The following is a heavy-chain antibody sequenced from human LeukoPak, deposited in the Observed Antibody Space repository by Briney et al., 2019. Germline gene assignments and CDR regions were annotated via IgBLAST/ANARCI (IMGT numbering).Heavy chain of an antibody. CDR3: AKDRETYEYTFDY. V-gene: IGHV3-33*06. Sequence: GKSLRLSCAASGFSFSTYGIHWVRQAPGKGLEWVAVMWYDGSKDYYADSVKGRFTISRDTSKNTLYLQMNNLRAEDTAVYYCAKDRETYEYTFDYWGQGTLSPSPQ. CDR2: MWYDGSKD. CDR1: GFSFSTYG. D-gene: IGHD6-6*01. J-gene: IGHJ4*02.